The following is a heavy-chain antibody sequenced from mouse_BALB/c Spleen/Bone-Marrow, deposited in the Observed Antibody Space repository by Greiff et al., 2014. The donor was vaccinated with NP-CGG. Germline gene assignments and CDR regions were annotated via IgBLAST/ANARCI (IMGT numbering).Heavy chain of an antibody. J-gene: IGHJ4*01. Sequence: VQLKQSGGDLVKPGGSLKLSCAASGFTFSSYGMSWGRQTPDKRLEWVATISSGGSNTYYPDSVKGRFTISRDNAKNTLYLQMSSLKSEDTAMYYCARHQRYYAMDYWGQGTSVTVSS. CDR3: ARHQRYYAMDY. CDR2: ISSGGSNT. V-gene: IGHV5-6*01. CDR1: GFTFSSYG.